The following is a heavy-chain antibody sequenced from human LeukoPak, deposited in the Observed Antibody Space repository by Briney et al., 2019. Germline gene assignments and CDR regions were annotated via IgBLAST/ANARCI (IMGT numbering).Heavy chain of an antibody. CDR3: ATSGNYYLKY. CDR1: GFTFSSYA. Sequence: TGGSLRLSCAASGFTFSSYAMSWVRHAPGKGLVWVSRINSDGSNTGYADSVKGRFTISRDNAKNALSLQMNSLRDEDTAVYYCATSGNYYLKYWGQGTLVTVSS. CDR2: INSDGSNT. J-gene: IGHJ4*02. V-gene: IGHV3-74*01. D-gene: IGHD1-26*01.